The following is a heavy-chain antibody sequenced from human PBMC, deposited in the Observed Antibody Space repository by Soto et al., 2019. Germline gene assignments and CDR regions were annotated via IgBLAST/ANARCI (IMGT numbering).Heavy chain of an antibody. CDR2: IYSTGLT. J-gene: IGHJ3*02. D-gene: IGHD1-26*01. CDR1: GGSINSYY. V-gene: IGHV4-4*07. Sequence: ASETLSLTCTVSGGSINSYYWTWIRQPAGKGLEWIGRIYSTGLTTYNPSLKSRVTMSVDTSKNQLYLKLSSVTAADTALYYCARGSGGSSPYHAFDIWGQRTMVTVSS. CDR3: ARGSGGSSPYHAFDI.